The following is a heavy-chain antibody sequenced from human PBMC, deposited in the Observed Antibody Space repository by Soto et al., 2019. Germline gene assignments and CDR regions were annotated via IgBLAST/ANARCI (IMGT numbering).Heavy chain of an antibody. CDR2: ISSSSSYI. CDR3: ARVPWGARPSH. J-gene: IGHJ4*02. CDR1: GFTFSSYE. V-gene: IGHV3-48*03. D-gene: IGHD6-6*01. Sequence: EVQLVESGGGLVQPGGSLRLSCAASGFTFSSYEMNWVRQAPGKGLEWVSYISSSSSYIYYADSVKGRFTISRDNAKNSLYLQMNSLRAEDTAVYYCARVPWGARPSHWGQGTLVTVSS.